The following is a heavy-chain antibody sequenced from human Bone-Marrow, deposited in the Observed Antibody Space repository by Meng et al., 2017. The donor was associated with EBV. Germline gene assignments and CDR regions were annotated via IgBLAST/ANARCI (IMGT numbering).Heavy chain of an antibody. J-gene: IGHJ4*02. Sequence: QGQLVQSGAGVKKPGSSVKVSCKTSGGTFRSDAVSWVRQAPGQGLEWMGGLIPMSDAPYYAQKFQDRVTITADESTSTHYMDLSGLRSEDTAVYYCASESGRGFTPDYWGQGTLVTVSS. V-gene: IGHV1-69*01. CDR1: GGTFRSDA. CDR3: ASESGRGFTPDY. D-gene: IGHD3-10*01. CDR2: LIPMSDAP.